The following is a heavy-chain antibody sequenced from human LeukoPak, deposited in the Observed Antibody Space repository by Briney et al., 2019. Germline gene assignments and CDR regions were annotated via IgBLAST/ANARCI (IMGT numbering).Heavy chain of an antibody. Sequence: SETLSLICTVSGGSISSGDYYWSWIRQPPGKGLEWIGYSYYSGSTYYNPSLKSRVTISVDTSKNQFSLKLSSVTAADTAVYYCARLYCSSTSCYRYFDLWGRGTLVTVSS. V-gene: IGHV4-30-4*08. CDR3: ARLYCSSTSCYRYFDL. J-gene: IGHJ2*01. CDR1: GGSISSGDYY. CDR2: SYYSGST. D-gene: IGHD2-2*01.